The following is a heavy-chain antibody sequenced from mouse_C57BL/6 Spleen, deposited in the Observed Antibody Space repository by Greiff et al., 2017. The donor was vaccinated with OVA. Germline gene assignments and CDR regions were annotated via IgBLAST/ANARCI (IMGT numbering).Heavy chain of an antibody. CDR1: GYAFSSSW. V-gene: IGHV1-82*01. Sequence: QVQLKESGPELVKPGASVKISCKASGYAFSSSWMNWVKQRPGKGLEWIGRIYPGDGDTNYNGKFKGKATLTADTSSSTAYMQLSSLTSEDSAVYFCARGISTVVPLGYWGQGTTLTVSA. D-gene: IGHD1-1*01. J-gene: IGHJ2*01. CDR3: ARGISTVVPLGY. CDR2: IYPGDGDT.